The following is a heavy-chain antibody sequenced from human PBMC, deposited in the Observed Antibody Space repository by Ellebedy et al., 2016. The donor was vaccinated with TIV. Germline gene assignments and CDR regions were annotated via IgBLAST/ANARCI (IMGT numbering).Heavy chain of an antibody. CDR2: ISYDGSNK. V-gene: IGHV3-30*03. Sequence: GGSLRLSXAASGFTFSSYGMHWVRQAPGKGLEWVAVISYDGSNKYYADSVKGRFTISRDNSKNTLYLQMNSLRAEDTAVYYCASIPHIVVVPAALFDYWGQGTLVTVSS. CDR3: ASIPHIVVVPAALFDY. D-gene: IGHD2-2*01. CDR1: GFTFSSYG. J-gene: IGHJ4*02.